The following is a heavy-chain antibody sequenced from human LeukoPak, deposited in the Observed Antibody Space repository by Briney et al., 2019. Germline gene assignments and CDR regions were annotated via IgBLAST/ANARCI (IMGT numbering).Heavy chain of an antibody. Sequence: KPSETLSLTCTVFGGSISSRNYYWGWIRQPPGTGLEWIGSIHYSGSTYYNASLQSRVAISVDTSKNQFSLKLNSVTAADTAVYYCARVIMGLGGPHDYWGQGTLVTVSS. V-gene: IGHV4-39*07. CDR1: GGSISSRNYY. CDR3: ARVIMGLGGPHDY. D-gene: IGHD3-10*01. CDR2: IHYSGST. J-gene: IGHJ4*02.